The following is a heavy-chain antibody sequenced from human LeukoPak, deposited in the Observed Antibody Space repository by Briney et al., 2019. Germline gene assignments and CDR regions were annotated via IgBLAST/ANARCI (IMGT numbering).Heavy chain of an antibody. Sequence: GGSLRLSCAASGFTFSSYAMGWVRQAPGKGLEWVLAVSGGNDNTHYADSVKGRFTIYRDNSKNTLYLQMNSLRAEDTAVYYCARDRGVPYFITGTTTAFFDYWGQGTLVTVSS. CDR1: GFTFSSYA. J-gene: IGHJ4*02. CDR3: ARDRGVPYFITGTTTAFFDY. V-gene: IGHV3-23*01. D-gene: IGHD1-7*01. CDR2: VSGGNDNT.